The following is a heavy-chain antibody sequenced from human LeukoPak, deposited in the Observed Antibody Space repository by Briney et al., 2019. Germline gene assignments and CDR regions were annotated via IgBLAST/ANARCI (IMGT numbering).Heavy chain of an antibody. D-gene: IGHD1-26*01. CDR1: GFTFSSYA. Sequence: PGGSLRLSCAASGFTFSSYAMSWVHQAPGKGLEWVSAISGSGGSTYYADSVKGRFTISRDNSKNTLYLQMNSLRAEDTAVYYCAKDSRETVYYYYGMDVWGQGTTVTVSS. V-gene: IGHV3-23*01. CDR2: ISGSGGST. J-gene: IGHJ6*02. CDR3: AKDSRETVYYYYGMDV.